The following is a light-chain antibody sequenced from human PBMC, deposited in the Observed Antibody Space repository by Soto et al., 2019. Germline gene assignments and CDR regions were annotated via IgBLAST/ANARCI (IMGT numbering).Light chain of an antibody. V-gene: IGLV2-14*01. CDR3: SSYTSSSTPPYV. CDR1: SSDVGGYNY. J-gene: IGLJ1*01. CDR2: DVS. Sequence: LTQPASVSGSPGQSITISCTGTSSDVGGYNYVSWYQQHPGKAPKLMIYDVSNRPSGVSNCFSGSKSGNTASLTTSGLQAEDEADYYCSSYTSSSTPPYVFGTGTKVTVL.